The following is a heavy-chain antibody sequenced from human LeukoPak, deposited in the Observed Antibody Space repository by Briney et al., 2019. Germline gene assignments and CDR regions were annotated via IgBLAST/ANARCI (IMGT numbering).Heavy chain of an antibody. V-gene: IGHV1-18*01. J-gene: IGHJ5*02. D-gene: IGHD2-21*02. CDR1: GYTFTSYG. Sequence: ASVKVSCKASGYTFTSYGISCLRQAPGQGLEWMGWISAYNGNTNYAQKLQGRVTMTTDTSTSTAYMELRSLRSDDTAVYYCARRVTTFNWFDPWGQGTLVTVSS. CDR3: ARRVTTFNWFDP. CDR2: ISAYNGNT.